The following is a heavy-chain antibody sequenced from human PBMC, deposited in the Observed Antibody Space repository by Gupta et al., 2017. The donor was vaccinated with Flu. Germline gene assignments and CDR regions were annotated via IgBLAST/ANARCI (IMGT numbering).Heavy chain of an antibody. CDR2: IYYSGST. J-gene: IGHJ4*02. Sequence: QVQLQESGPGLVKPSETLSLTCTVSGGSISSYYWSWIRQPPGKGLEWIGYIYYSGSTNYNPSLKSRVTISVDTSKNQFSLKLSSVTAADTAVYYCARRRVGALSTAAGYFDYWGQGTLVTVSS. CDR3: ARRRVGALSTAAGYFDY. CDR1: GGSISSYY. D-gene: IGHD1-26*01. V-gene: IGHV4-59*08.